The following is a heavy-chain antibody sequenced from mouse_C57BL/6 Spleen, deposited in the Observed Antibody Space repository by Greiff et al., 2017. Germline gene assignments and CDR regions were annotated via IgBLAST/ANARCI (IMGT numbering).Heavy chain of an antibody. CDR2: INYDGSST. V-gene: IGHV5-16*01. Sequence: EVMLVESEGGLVQPGSSMKLSCTASGFTFSDYYMAWVRQVPEKGLEWVANINYDGSSTYYLDSLKSRFIISRDNAKNILYLQMSSLMSEDTATYYCARDRYYYGRGGYFDVWGTGTTVTVSS. J-gene: IGHJ1*03. D-gene: IGHD1-1*01. CDR3: ARDRYYYGRGGYFDV. CDR1: GFTFSDYY.